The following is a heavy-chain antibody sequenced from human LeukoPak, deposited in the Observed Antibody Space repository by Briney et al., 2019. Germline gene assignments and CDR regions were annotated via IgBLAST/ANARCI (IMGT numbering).Heavy chain of an antibody. Sequence: PSETLSLTCSVSGGSISTYYWSWIRQPAGKGLEWIGRIYSTGSTDYSPSLKSRVSISLDRSKNQFLLKLTSVTAADTAIYYCARSVSSGWYAFDSWGQGTLVTVSS. CDR3: ARSVSSGWYAFDS. D-gene: IGHD6-19*01. J-gene: IGHJ4*02. CDR2: IYSTGST. CDR1: GGSISTYY. V-gene: IGHV4-4*07.